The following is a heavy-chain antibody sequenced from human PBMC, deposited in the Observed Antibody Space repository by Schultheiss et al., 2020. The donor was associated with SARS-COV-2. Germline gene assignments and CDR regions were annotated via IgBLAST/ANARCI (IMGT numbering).Heavy chain of an antibody. CDR2: ISASGGST. D-gene: IGHD6-13*01. Sequence: GSLKISCAASGFTFSSYAMNWVRQAPGKGLEWVSGISASGGSTHYADSVRGRFTISRDNSKNTLYLQMNSLRAEDTAVYYCAKDPIWGSSSFDYWGQGTLVTVSS. V-gene: IGHV3-23*01. J-gene: IGHJ4*02. CDR1: GFTFSSYA. CDR3: AKDPIWGSSSFDY.